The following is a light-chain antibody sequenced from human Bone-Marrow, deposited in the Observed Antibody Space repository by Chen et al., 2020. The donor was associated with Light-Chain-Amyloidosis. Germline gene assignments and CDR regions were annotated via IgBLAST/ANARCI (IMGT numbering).Light chain of an antibody. Sequence: SYVLTQPSSVSVAPGQTATIACGGNNIGSTSVHWYQQTPGQAPLLVVYDDSDRPSGIPERWSGSNSGNTATLPSGRVEAGDEADYYCQVWDRSSDRPVFGGGTKLTVL. CDR1: NIGSTS. V-gene: IGLV3-21*02. J-gene: IGLJ3*02. CDR3: QVWDRSSDRPV. CDR2: DDS.